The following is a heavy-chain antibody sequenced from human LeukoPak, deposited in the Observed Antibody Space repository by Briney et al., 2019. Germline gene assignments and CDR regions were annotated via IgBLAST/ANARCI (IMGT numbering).Heavy chain of an antibody. CDR3: AREGYSPY. Sequence: GGSLRLSCAASGFTVSSNYMSWVRQAPGKGLEWVSVIYSGGRTYYADSVKGRFTISRDNARNSLSLQMNSLRAEDTAVYYCAREGYSPYWGQGTLVTVPS. J-gene: IGHJ4*02. V-gene: IGHV3-53*01. CDR1: GFTVSSNY. CDR2: IYSGGRT. D-gene: IGHD6-13*01.